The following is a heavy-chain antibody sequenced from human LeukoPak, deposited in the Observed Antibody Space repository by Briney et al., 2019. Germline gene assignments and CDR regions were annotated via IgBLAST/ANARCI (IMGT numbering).Heavy chain of an antibody. D-gene: IGHD3-10*01. CDR1: GSSISSNSYY. J-gene: IGHJ4*02. Sequence: SETLSLTCTVSGSSISSNSYYWGWIRQPPGKGLEWIGRIYYTGRTYYNPSLKSRVTISVDTSKNQFSLKQSSVAAADTAVYYCAGLHDSGTSFDYWGQGTLVTVSS. CDR3: AGLHDSGTSFDY. V-gene: IGHV4-39*01. CDR2: IYYTGRT.